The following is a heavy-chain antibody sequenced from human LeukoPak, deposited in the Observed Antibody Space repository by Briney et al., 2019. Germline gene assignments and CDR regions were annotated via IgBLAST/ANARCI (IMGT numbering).Heavy chain of an antibody. V-gene: IGHV1-3*01. CDR2: INAGNGNT. D-gene: IGHD3-10*01. Sequence: ASVKVSCKASGYTFTSYAMHWVRQAPGQRLEWMGWINAGNGNTKYSQKFQGRVTITRDTSASTAYMELSSLRSEDTAVYYCARDEVLGVWFDPWGQGTLVTVSS. J-gene: IGHJ5*02. CDR1: GYTFTSYA. CDR3: ARDEVLGVWFDP.